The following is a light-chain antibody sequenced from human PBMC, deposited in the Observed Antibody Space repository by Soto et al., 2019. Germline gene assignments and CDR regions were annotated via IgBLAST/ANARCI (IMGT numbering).Light chain of an antibody. CDR2: GNN. J-gene: IGLJ3*02. Sequence: QSVLTQPPSASETPGQRVTISCSGSSSNIGSNSVNWYQKFPATAPKLLIYGNNQRPLGVSDRFSGSKSGTSASLAISGLHSEDEADYYCAAWDDSLNGVVFGGGTKLTVL. CDR1: SSNIGSNS. V-gene: IGLV1-44*01. CDR3: AAWDDSLNGVV.